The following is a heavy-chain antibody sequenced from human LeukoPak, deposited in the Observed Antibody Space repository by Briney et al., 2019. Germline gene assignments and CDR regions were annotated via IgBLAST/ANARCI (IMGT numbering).Heavy chain of an antibody. J-gene: IGHJ4*02. V-gene: IGHV4-34*01. CDR1: GGSFSGYY. CDR3: AGEGGNGSVADPKFDY. CDR2: INHSGST. Sequence: SETLSLTCAVYGGSFSGYYWSWIRQPPGKGLEWIGEINHSGSTNYNPSLKSRVTISVDTSKNQFSLKLSSVTAADTAVYYCAGEGGNGSVADPKFDYWGQGTLVTVSS. D-gene: IGHD6-19*01.